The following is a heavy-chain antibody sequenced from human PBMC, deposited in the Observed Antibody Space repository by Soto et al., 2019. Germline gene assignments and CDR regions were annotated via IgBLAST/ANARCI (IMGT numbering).Heavy chain of an antibody. J-gene: IGHJ5*02. CDR3: ARAIGFGYYYDSSGYWWFDP. CDR1: GDTFTIYG. Sequence: ASVKVSCEACGDTFTIYGISWVRQAPGQGLEWMGWISAYNGNTNYAQKLQGRVTMTTDTSTSTAYMELRSLRSDDTAVYYCARAIGFGYYYDSSGYWWFDPWGQGTLVTVSS. D-gene: IGHD3-22*01. V-gene: IGHV1-18*01. CDR2: ISAYNGNT.